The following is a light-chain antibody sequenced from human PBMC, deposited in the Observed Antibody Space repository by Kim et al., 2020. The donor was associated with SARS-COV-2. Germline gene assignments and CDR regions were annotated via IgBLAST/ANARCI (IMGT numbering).Light chain of an antibody. CDR3: CSYAVSSRV. Sequence: GLSVTISRTGTRRVVGSYDLVSCYQQHPGKSPKLMIYEGSMRPSGVSNRFAGSNSGNTASLTISGLQAEDEAVYYCCSYAVSSRVFGEGTKLTVL. J-gene: IGLJ3*02. CDR2: EGS. V-gene: IGLV2-23*01. CDR1: RRVVGSYDL.